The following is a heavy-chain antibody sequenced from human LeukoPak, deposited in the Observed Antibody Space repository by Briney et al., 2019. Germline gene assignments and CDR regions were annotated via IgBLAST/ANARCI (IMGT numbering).Heavy chain of an antibody. J-gene: IGHJ4*02. Sequence: SETLSLTCTVSGGSISSYYWSWIRQPPGKGLEWIGYIYYSGSTNYNPSLKSRVTISVNTSKNQFSLKLSSVTAADTAVYYCARGFVPAMVLDYWGQGTLVTVSS. CDR3: ARGFVPAMVLDY. D-gene: IGHD2-2*01. CDR1: GGSISSYY. V-gene: IGHV4-59*01. CDR2: IYYSGST.